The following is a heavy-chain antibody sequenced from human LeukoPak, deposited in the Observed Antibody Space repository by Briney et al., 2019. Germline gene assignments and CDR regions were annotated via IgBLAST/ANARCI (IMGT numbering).Heavy chain of an antibody. CDR3: AKDPYGTRYFDY. V-gene: IGHV3-23*01. D-gene: IGHD2-2*01. Sequence: GGSLRLSCAASGFTFSSHALSWVRQAPGKGLEWVSSLSGSGYNAYYADSVKGRFTISRDNSKSTVYLQMNSLRAEDTAVYYCAKDPYGTRYFDYWGQGTLVTVSS. J-gene: IGHJ4*02. CDR2: LSGSGYNA. CDR1: GFTFSSHA.